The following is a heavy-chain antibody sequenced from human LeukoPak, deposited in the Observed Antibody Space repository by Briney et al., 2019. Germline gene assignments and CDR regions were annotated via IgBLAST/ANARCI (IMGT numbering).Heavy chain of an antibody. CDR1: GFTFSSYW. CDR3: VRGVVNGSGTNYVVN. CDR2: INNDGRTT. D-gene: IGHD3-10*01. V-gene: IGHV3-74*01. Sequence: GGSLRLSCAASGFTFSSYWMHWVRQVPGKGLVWLSGINNDGRTTGYADSVKGRFTISRDNAKNTVYLQMNSLRAEDAAVYYCVRGVVNGSGTNYVVNWGQGTLITVSS. J-gene: IGHJ4*02.